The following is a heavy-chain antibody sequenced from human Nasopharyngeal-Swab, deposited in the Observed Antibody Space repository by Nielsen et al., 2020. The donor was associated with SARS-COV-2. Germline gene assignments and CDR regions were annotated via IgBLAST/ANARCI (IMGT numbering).Heavy chain of an antibody. D-gene: IGHD3-3*02. CDR1: GEPSSGYY. CDR2: IYYSGST. J-gene: IGHJ2*01. Sequence: SETLSLTCAIYGEPSSGYYWTWIRQHPGKGLEWNGYIYYSGSTYYNPSLKSRVTISVDTSKNQFSLKLSSVTAADTAVYYCARTFSRSYWYFDLWGRGTLVTVSS. CDR3: ARTFSRSYWYFDL. V-gene: IGHV4-31*11.